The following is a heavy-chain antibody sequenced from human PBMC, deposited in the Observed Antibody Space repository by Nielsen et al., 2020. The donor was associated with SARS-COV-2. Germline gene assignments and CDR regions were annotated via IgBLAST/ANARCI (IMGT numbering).Heavy chain of an antibody. CDR1: GGSITDSNYY. Sequence: SETLSLTCSVSGGSITDSNYYWSWIRQPPGKGLEWIGYIYYSGTTNYSPSLKSRVTISVDTSKNQFSLKLSSVTAADTAVYYRARFIGSGNYIVSYYFDFWGQGTLVTVSS. D-gene: IGHD3-10*01. J-gene: IGHJ4*02. V-gene: IGHV4-61*01. CDR3: ARFIGSGNYIVSYYFDF. CDR2: IYYSGTT.